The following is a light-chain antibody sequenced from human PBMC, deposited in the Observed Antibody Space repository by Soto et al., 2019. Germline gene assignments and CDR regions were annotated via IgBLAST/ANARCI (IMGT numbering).Light chain of an antibody. CDR3: FSYSSDQIAM. J-gene: IGLJ3*02. Sequence: QSVLTQPASVSGSPGQSITISCSGTGNDPSDYTFVSWYQQHPGNAPRLLIFDVTNRPSGVSDRFSGSESGNTASLTISGLQPQDEAEYFCFSYSSDQIAMFGGGTKLTVL. V-gene: IGLV2-14*03. CDR1: GNDPSDYTF. CDR2: DVT.